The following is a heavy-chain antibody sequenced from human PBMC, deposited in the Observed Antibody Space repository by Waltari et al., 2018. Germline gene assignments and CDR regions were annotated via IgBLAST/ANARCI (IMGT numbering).Heavy chain of an antibody. CDR1: GGSISSSSYY. V-gene: IGHV4-39*07. CDR2: IYYSGST. D-gene: IGHD3-22*01. Sequence: QLQLQESGPGLVKPSETLSLTCTVSGGSISSSSYYWGWIRQPPGKGLEWIGSIYYSGSTDYNPSLKSRVTISVDPSKNQFSLKLSSVTAADTAVYYCARAVNYYDSSDYYYGMDVWGQGTTVTVSS. J-gene: IGHJ6*02. CDR3: ARAVNYYDSSDYYYGMDV.